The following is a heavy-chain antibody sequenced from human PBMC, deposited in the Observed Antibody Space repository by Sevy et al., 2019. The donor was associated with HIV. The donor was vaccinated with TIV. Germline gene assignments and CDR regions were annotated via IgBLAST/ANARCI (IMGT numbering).Heavy chain of an antibody. CDR3: AREGCSRPHDY. D-gene: IGHD2-8*01. V-gene: IGHV3-23*01. J-gene: IGHJ4*02. CDR1: GFAFYEYS. Sequence: GGSLRLSCAASGFAFYEYSMSWIRQAPGKGLEWVAILSFGCAKINYADSVKGRFTISRDNSKNSFYLQMDNLRVEDTALYYCAREGCSRPHDYWGQGTRVTVSS. CDR2: LSFGCAKI.